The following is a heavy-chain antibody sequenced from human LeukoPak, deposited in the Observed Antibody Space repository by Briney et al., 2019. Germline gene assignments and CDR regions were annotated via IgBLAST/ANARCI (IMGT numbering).Heavy chain of an antibody. D-gene: IGHD5-18*01. CDR1: GGSISNYY. Sequence: SETLSLTCTVSGGSISNYYWNWIRQPPGKGLEWIGYIYYSGTTNYNPSLKSRVSMSVDTSKNQFSLKLSSVTAADTAVYYCARGRKYTSGCRVTELGSGYSDYWGQGTLVTVSS. CDR2: IYYSGTT. CDR3: ARGRKYTSGCRVTELGSGYSDY. J-gene: IGHJ4*02. V-gene: IGHV4-59*01.